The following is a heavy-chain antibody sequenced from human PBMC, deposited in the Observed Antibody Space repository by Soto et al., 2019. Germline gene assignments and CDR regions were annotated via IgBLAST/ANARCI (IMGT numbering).Heavy chain of an antibody. CDR1: GVSISNGGYY. J-gene: IGHJ4*02. CDR2: IYYSGST. D-gene: IGHD4-17*01. CDR3: ARDYGDTGYFDY. Sequence: SVTLSLTCTVSGVSISNGGYYLRWIRQHPGKGLEWIGYIYYSGSTYYNPSLKSRVTISVDTSKNQFSLKLSSVTAADTAVYYCARDYGDTGYFDYWGQGTLVTVSS. V-gene: IGHV4-31*03.